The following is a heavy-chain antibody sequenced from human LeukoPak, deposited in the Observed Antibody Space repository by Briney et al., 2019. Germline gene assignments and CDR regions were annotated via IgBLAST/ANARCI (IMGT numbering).Heavy chain of an antibody. V-gene: IGHV3-48*01. D-gene: IGHD3-22*01. J-gene: IGHJ3*02. CDR1: GFTFSSYT. Sequence: GGSLRLSCVASGFTFSSYTMNWVRQAPGKGLGWVSYIGGSISTIYYADSVKGRFTISRDNAKNSLYQQMNSLRAEDTAVYYCARDHHRRLYDSQARDTFDIWGQGTMVTVSS. CDR3: ARDHHRRLYDSQARDTFDI. CDR2: IGGSISTI.